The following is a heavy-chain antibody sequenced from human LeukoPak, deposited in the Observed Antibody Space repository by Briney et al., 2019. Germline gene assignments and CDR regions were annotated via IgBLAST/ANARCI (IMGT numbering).Heavy chain of an antibody. V-gene: IGHV4-30-2*01. J-gene: IGHJ3*02. D-gene: IGHD6-6*01. CDR1: GGSISSGGYY. CDR2: IYHSGST. Sequence: SQTLSLTCTVSGGSISSGGYYWSWIRQPPGKGLEWIGYIYHSGSTYYNPSLKSRVTISVDTSKNQFSLKLSSVTAADTAVYYCAGRIAAPSYDAFDIWGQGTMVTVSS. CDR3: AGRIAAPSYDAFDI.